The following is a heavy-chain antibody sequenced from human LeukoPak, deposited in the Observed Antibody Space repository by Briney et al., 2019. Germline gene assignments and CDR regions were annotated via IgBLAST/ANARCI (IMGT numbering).Heavy chain of an antibody. CDR1: GFTFSNAW. CDR3: TTDYYYDSSGYYF. J-gene: IGHJ4*02. V-gene: IGHV3-15*01. Sequence: GGSLRLSCAASGFTFSNAWMSWVRQAPGKGLEWVGRIKSKTDGGTTDYAAPVKGRFTISREDSKNTLYLQMNSLKTEDTAVYYCTTDYYYDSSGYYFWGQGTLVTVSS. D-gene: IGHD3-22*01. CDR2: IKSKTDGGTT.